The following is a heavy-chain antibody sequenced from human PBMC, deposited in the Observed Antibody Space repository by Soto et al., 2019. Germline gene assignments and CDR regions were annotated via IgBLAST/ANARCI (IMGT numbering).Heavy chain of an antibody. CDR1: GFTFSSYG. V-gene: IGHV3-33*01. Sequence: QVQLVESGGGVVQPGRSQRLSCAASGFTFSSYGMHWVRQAPGKGLEWVAVIWYDGSNKYYADSVKGRLTISRDNSKSTLYLQMNSLRAEDTAVYYCARGDYDILTGYYGNDYFDYWGQGTLVTVSS. J-gene: IGHJ4*02. CDR2: IWYDGSNK. D-gene: IGHD3-9*01. CDR3: ARGDYDILTGYYGNDYFDY.